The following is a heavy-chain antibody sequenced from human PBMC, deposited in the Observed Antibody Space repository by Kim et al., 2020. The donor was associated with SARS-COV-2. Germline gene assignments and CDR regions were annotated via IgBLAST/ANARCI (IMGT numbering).Heavy chain of an antibody. V-gene: IGHV1-69*13. Sequence: SVKVSCKASGGTFSSYAISWVRQAPGQGLEWMGGIIPIFGTANYAQKFQGRVTITADESTNTAYMELSSLRSEDTAVYYCAGGPDSSGPYPTYYFDCWGQGTLVTVSS. CDR3: AGGPDSSGPYPTYYFDC. CDR2: IIPIFGTA. D-gene: IGHD3-22*01. J-gene: IGHJ4*02. CDR1: GGTFSSYA.